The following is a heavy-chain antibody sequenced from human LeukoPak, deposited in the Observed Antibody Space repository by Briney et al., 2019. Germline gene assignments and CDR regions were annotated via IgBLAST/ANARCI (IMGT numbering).Heavy chain of an antibody. D-gene: IGHD3-16*01. V-gene: IGHV6-1*01. Sequence: RSQTLSLTCAISGDSVSNNNAAWNWIRQSPSRGLEWLGRTYYRSKWYTDYAVSVSSRITINPDASKNQFSLQLNSVTPEDTAVYYCASSSLRGSDAFDIWGQGTMVTVSS. CDR1: GDSVSNNNAA. CDR2: TYYRSKWYT. J-gene: IGHJ3*02. CDR3: ASSSLRGSDAFDI.